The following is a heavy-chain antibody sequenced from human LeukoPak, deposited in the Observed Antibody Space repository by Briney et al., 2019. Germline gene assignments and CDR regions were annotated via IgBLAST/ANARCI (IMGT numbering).Heavy chain of an antibody. Sequence: GASVKVSCKASGYTFTSYDINWVRQATGQGLEWMGWMNPNSGNTGYAQKFQGRVTMTEDTSTDTAYMELSSLRSEDTAVYYCATSYSSVLDPWGQGTLVTVSS. V-gene: IGHV1-8*01. CDR2: MNPNSGNT. D-gene: IGHD1-26*01. CDR3: ATSYSSVLDP. J-gene: IGHJ5*02. CDR1: GYTFTSYD.